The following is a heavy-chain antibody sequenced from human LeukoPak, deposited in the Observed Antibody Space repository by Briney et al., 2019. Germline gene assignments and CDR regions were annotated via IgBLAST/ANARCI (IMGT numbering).Heavy chain of an antibody. D-gene: IGHD5-24*01. CDR3: ARAGDGYNPLNY. CDR1: GASISSYY. CDR2: IYYSGST. J-gene: IGHJ4*02. V-gene: IGHV4-59*01. Sequence: SETLSLTCTVSGASISSYYWSWIRQPPGKGLEWIGYIYYSGSTNYNPSLKSRVIISVDTSKDQFSLKLSSVTAADTAVYYCARAGDGYNPLNYWGQGTLVTVSS.